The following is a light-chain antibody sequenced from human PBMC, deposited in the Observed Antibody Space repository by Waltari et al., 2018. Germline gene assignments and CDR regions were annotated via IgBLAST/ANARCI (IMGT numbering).Light chain of an antibody. J-gene: IGLJ2*01. CDR1: SSDIGCHDY. CDR3: SSYASSK. Sequence: QSALTQPAPVSGSPGQTITISCPGTSSDIGCHDYFSWYQQHPGKAPKLMIYDVVKRPSGVSNRFSGSKSGNTASLTISGLQAEDDAIYYCSSYASSKFGGGTKLTVL. CDR2: DVV. V-gene: IGLV2-14*01.